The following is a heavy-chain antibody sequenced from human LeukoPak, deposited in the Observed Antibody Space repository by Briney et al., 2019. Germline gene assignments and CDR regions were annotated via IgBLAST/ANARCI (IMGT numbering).Heavy chain of an antibody. Sequence: GGSLRLSCAASGFSISDYGMHWVRQAPGKGLEYVSVISRDGGSTYYANSVKGRFTISRDNSKNTLYLQMGSLRAEDTAVYYCATEYSSSSGSGYYYMDVWGKGTTVTVSS. D-gene: IGHD6-6*01. J-gene: IGHJ6*03. CDR2: ISRDGGST. V-gene: IGHV3-64*01. CDR1: GFSISDYG. CDR3: ATEYSSSSGSGYYYMDV.